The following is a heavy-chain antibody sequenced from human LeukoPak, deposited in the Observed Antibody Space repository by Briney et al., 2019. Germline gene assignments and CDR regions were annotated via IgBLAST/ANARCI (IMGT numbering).Heavy chain of an antibody. CDR3: ARDSQLPYQHTERTSYYYYYGMDV. Sequence: PGGSLRLSCAASGFTVSSNYMSWVRQAPGKGLEWVSVIYSGGSTYYADSVKGRFTISRDNSKNTLYLQMNSLRAEDTAVYYCARDSQLPYQHTERTSYYYYYGMDVWGQGTTVTVSS. CDR1: GFTVSSNY. J-gene: IGHJ6*02. V-gene: IGHV3-66*01. CDR2: IYSGGST. D-gene: IGHD2-2*02.